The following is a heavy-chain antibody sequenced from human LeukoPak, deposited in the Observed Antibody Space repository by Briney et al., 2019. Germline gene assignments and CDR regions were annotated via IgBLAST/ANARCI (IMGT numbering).Heavy chain of an antibody. CDR2: IYADGYT. Sequence: QRGGSLRLSCAASGISVSNDYMSWVRQAPGKGLEWVSAIYADGYTRDAASVKGRFSISRHNSKNTVYLQMDNLRPEDTAVYYCARDPYYYDSSGYSGAFDIWGQGTMVTVPS. J-gene: IGHJ3*02. D-gene: IGHD3-22*01. CDR1: GISVSNDY. CDR3: ARDPYYYDSSGYSGAFDI. V-gene: IGHV3-53*04.